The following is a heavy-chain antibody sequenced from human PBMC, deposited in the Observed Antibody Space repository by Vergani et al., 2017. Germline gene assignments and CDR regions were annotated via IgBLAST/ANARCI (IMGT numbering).Heavy chain of an antibody. CDR1: GGSFSGYY. D-gene: IGHD3-16*01. J-gene: IGHJ3*02. V-gene: IGHV4-34*01. CDR2: INHSGST. CDR3: ARSRGIPGRAFDI. Sequence: QVPLQQWGAGLLKPSETLSLTCAVYGGSFSGYYWSWIRQPPGKGLEWIGEINHSGSTNYNPSLKSRVTISVDTSKNQFSLKLSSVTAADTAVCYCARSRGIPGRAFDIWGQGKMVTVSS.